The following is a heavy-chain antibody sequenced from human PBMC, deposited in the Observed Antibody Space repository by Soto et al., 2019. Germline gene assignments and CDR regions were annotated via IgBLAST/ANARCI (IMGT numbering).Heavy chain of an antibody. CDR2: ITSDGSVV. V-gene: IGHV3-30*03. CDR1: EFSFSAEC. CDR3: ARDLSWGSNWYYYMDV. D-gene: IGHD7-27*01. J-gene: IGHJ6*03. Sequence: PRGSPGLSFAAPEFSFSAECMHWVRQAPGKGLEWVAVITSDGSVVHYAGSVKGRFTVSRDNARNTLYLQMNSLRAEDTAVYYCARDLSWGSNWYYYMDVWGKGTTVTV.